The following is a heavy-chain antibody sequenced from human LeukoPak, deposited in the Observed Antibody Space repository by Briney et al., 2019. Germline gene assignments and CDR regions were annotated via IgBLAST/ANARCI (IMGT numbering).Heavy chain of an antibody. D-gene: IGHD7-27*01. CDR2: INYDGRST. CDR1: GFSFSSNW. CDR3: AREDDSWGPNNLDL. Sequence: PGGSLRLSCAASGFSFSSNWMHWVRQAPGKGLVWASRINYDGRSTSYADSVKGRFTVSRDNAKNTLYLQMNSLRAEDTAVYYCAREDDSWGPNNLDLWGQGTMVTVSS. V-gene: IGHV3-74*01. J-gene: IGHJ3*01.